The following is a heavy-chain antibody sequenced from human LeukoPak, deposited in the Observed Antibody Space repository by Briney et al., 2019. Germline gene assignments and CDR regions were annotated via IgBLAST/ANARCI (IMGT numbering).Heavy chain of an antibody. D-gene: IGHD3-22*01. CDR2: IRSSDSTT. CDR1: GFFFSRYG. CDR3: AKRADSSAHSFDY. V-gene: IGHV3-48*04. Sequence: LTGGSLRHSCAASGFFFSRYGMEWVRQAPGKGLEWLSYIRSSDSTTYYADSVKGRFTISRDNAKNSLYLQMDSLRVEDTAVYYCAKRADSSAHSFDYWGQGTLVTVSS. J-gene: IGHJ4*02.